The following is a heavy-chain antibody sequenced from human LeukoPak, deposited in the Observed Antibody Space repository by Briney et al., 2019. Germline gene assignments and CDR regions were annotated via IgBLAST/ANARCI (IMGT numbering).Heavy chain of an antibody. J-gene: IGHJ4*02. Sequence: GRSLRLSCAASGFTFSSYAMHWVRQAPGKGLEWVAVISYDGSNKYYADSVKGRFTISRDNSKNTLYLQMNSLRAEDTAVYYCATLPYYYDSSGSYYFGYWGQGTLVTVSS. CDR3: ATLPYYYDSSGSYYFGY. CDR2: ISYDGSNK. CDR1: GFTFSSYA. D-gene: IGHD3-22*01. V-gene: IGHV3-30*04.